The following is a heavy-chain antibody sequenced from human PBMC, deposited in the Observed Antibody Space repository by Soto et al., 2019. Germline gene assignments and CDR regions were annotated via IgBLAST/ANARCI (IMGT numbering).Heavy chain of an antibody. CDR1: GYTFTDFD. CDR2: MNPNTGNT. V-gene: IGHV1-8*02. CDR3: ARGKLATFPYF. Sequence: GASVKASCKASGYTFTDFDINWVRQAPGQGLEWMGWMNPNTGNTRYAQHIQDRLIMTRDTSISTAFMELTSLRSEDTALYFCARGKLATFPYFWG. D-gene: IGHD5-12*01. J-gene: IGHJ4*01.